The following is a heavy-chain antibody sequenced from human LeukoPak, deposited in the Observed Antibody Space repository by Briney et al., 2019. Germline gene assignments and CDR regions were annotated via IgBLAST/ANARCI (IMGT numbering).Heavy chain of an antibody. J-gene: IGHJ6*03. Sequence: ASVKVSCKASGYTFTSYDINWVRQATGQGLEWMGWMNPNSGNTGYAQKFQGRVTITRNTSISTAYMELSSLRSEDTAVYYCALAVTNVPSDYYYYMDVWGKGTTVTVSS. CDR2: MNPNSGNT. V-gene: IGHV1-8*03. CDR1: GYTFTSYD. CDR3: ALAVTNVPSDYYYYMDV. D-gene: IGHD4-17*01.